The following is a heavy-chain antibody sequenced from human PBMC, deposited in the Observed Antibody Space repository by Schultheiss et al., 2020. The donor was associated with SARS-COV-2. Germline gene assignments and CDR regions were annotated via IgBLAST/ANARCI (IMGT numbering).Heavy chain of an antibody. CDR1: GFTFSSYA. J-gene: IGHJ6*02. CDR3: ARSMDVYYYYGMDV. Sequence: GESLKISCAASGFTFSSYAMSWVRQAPGKGLEWVSSISSSSSYIYYADSVKGRFTISRDNAKNSLYLQMNSLRAEDTAVYYCARSMDVYYYYGMDVWGQGTTVTVSS. CDR2: ISSSSSYI. D-gene: IGHD2-2*03. V-gene: IGHV3-21*01.